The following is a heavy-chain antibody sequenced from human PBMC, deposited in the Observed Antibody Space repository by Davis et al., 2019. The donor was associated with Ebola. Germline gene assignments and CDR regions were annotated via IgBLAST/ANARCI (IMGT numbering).Heavy chain of an antibody. V-gene: IGHV4-34*01. J-gene: IGHJ3*02. D-gene: IGHD4-17*01. CDR1: GGSFSGYY. CDR2: INHSGST. CDR3: ARDEGYGDGYDAFDI. Sequence: PSETLSLTCAVYGGSFSGYYWSWIRQPPGKGLEWGEINHSGSTNYNPSLKSRVTISVDTSKNQFFLKLSSVTAADTAVYYCARDEGYGDGYDAFDIWGQGTMVTVSS.